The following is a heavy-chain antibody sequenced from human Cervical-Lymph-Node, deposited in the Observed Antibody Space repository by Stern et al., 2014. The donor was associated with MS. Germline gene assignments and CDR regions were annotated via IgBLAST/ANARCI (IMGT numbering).Heavy chain of an antibody. Sequence: EVQLVESGGGLVQPGGSLRLSCAASGFTFSDFSMNWVRQAPGTGLEWVSYITNRGSTTVYADSVKGRFTISRDNAKNSLYLQMHSPRDEDTAVYYCVRDRQHAFDIWGQGTMVTVS. V-gene: IGHV3-48*02. CDR1: GFTFSDFS. J-gene: IGHJ3*02. CDR3: VRDRQHAFDI. CDR2: ITNRGSTT. D-gene: IGHD1-1*01.